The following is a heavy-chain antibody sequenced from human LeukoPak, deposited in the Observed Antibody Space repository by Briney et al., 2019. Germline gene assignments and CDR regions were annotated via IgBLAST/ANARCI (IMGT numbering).Heavy chain of an antibody. D-gene: IGHD6-19*01. Sequence: PSQTLSLTCAVSGGSISSGDYPWSWIRQPPGKGLEWIGYIFHTGHTSYNPSLKSRVTISVDTSKNQFSLKLSSVTAADTAVYYCARLVRSINRSGRIPNYYYYYMDVWGKGTTVTVSS. CDR1: GGSISSGDYP. CDR2: IFHTGHT. J-gene: IGHJ6*03. V-gene: IGHV4-30-2*01. CDR3: ARLVRSINRSGRIPNYYYYYMDV.